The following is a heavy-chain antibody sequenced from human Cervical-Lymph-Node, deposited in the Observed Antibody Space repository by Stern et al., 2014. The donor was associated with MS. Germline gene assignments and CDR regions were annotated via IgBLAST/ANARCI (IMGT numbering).Heavy chain of an antibody. V-gene: IGHV1-46*03. CDR2: INPSGGST. CDR3: ARVGIDTVTKLFYNYGLDV. Sequence: VQLEESGAEVKKPGASVKVSCKASGYTFTSYYMHWVRQAPGQGLEWMGIINPSGGSTTYAQKFQGRVTMTRDTSTSTVYMELSSLRSEDTAVYYCARVGIDTVTKLFYNYGLDVWGQGTTVTVSS. CDR1: GYTFTSYY. D-gene: IGHD4-17*01. J-gene: IGHJ6*02.